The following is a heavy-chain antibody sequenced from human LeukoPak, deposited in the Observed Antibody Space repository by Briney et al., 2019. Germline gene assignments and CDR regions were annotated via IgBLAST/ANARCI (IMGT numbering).Heavy chain of an antibody. J-gene: IGHJ3*02. V-gene: IGHV1-24*01. Sequence: ASVKVSCKVAGYTLSELSMHWVGQAAGKGREGLGNFDPGDAETIYAQKFQGRLTMTEERSTDTAYKGLSSLRSENPPVYYWPTGKRSNDAFDIWGQGTLVTVSS. CDR2: FDPGDAET. CDR1: GYTLSELS. D-gene: IGHD1-1*01. CDR3: PTGKRSNDAFDI.